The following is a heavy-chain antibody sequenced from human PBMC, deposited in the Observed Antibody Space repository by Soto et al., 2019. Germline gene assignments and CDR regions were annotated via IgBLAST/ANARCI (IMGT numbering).Heavy chain of an antibody. Sequence: QLQLQESGPGLVKPSETLSLTCTVSGGSISSSSYYWGWIRQPPGKGLEWIGSIYYSGSTYYNPSLKSRVTISVDTSKNQFSLKLSSVTAADTAVYYCARTRGYSYGQPGGYFDYWGQGTLVTVSS. J-gene: IGHJ4*02. CDR2: IYYSGST. CDR1: GGSISSSSYY. V-gene: IGHV4-39*01. CDR3: ARTRGYSYGQPGGYFDY. D-gene: IGHD5-18*01.